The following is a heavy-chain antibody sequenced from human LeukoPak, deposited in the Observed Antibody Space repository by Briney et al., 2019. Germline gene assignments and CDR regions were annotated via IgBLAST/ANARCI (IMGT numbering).Heavy chain of an antibody. CDR2: IYSGGST. D-gene: IGHD3-10*01. V-gene: IGHV3-53*01. CDR3: AKDQAPDTYYYGSGSHGSDY. CDR1: GFTVSSNY. Sequence: GGSLRLSCAASGFTVSSNYMSWVRQAPGKGLEWVSVIYSGGSTYYADSVKGRFTISRDNSKNTLYLQMNSLRAEDTAVYYCAKDQAPDTYYYGSGSHGSDYWGQGTLVTVSS. J-gene: IGHJ4*02.